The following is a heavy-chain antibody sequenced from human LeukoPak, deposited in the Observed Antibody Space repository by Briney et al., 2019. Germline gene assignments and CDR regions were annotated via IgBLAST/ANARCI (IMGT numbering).Heavy chain of an antibody. CDR2: ICHTGSPV. J-gene: IGHJ6*02. D-gene: IGHD3-10*01. V-gene: IGHV3-11*04. CDR3: AIPPLSGTGSSRPLAGMDV. Sequence: GGSLRLSSAASRVTFYEYAMSSGRQAPGEGLGWVSYICHTGSPVSYADSVKGRFTISRDNARNSLYLQMYSLRAEDTAVYYCAIPPLSGTGSSRPLAGMDVWGQGTTVTVSS. CDR1: RVTFYEYA.